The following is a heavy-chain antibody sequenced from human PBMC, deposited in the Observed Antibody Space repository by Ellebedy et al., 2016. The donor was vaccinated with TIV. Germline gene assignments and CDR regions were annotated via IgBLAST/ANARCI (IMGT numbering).Heavy chain of an antibody. Sequence: GWSLRLSXAASGFTFHDYTMHWVRQVPGKGLEWVSLISWDGENTYYLESVKGRFTISRDNSKDSLYLQMNSLRTEDTAFYFCAKDTADHDISGYLGIASWGQGTLVTVSS. J-gene: IGHJ4*02. CDR1: GFTFHDYT. D-gene: IGHD3-22*01. CDR3: AKDTADHDISGYLGIAS. CDR2: ISWDGENT. V-gene: IGHV3-43*01.